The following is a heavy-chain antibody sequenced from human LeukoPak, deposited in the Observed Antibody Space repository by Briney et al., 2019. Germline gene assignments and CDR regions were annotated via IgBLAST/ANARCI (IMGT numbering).Heavy chain of an antibody. CDR2: IVVGSGNT. CDR3: ARLKRGYSYGYRVLYFDY. J-gene: IGHJ4*02. Sequence: ASVKVSCKASGFTFTSSAMQWVRQARGQRLEWIGWIVVGSGNTNYAQKFQERVTITRDMSTSTAYMELSSLRSEDTAVYYCARLKRGYSYGYRVLYFDYWGQGTLVTVSS. CDR1: GFTFTSSA. D-gene: IGHD5-18*01. V-gene: IGHV1-58*02.